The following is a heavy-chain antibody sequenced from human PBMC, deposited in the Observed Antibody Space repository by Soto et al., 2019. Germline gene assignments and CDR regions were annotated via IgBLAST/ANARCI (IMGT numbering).Heavy chain of an antibody. D-gene: IGHD3-10*01. CDR3: ARANGSGSQRLSYYCMYG. Sequence: NPGGSLRLSCAASGFTFSSYSMNWVRQAPGKGLEWVSSISSSSSYIYYADSVKGRFTISRDNAKNSLYLQMNSLTAEDTAVYYCARANGSGSQRLSYYCMYGWGRGSTV. J-gene: IGHJ6*02. CDR1: GFTFSSYS. V-gene: IGHV3-21*01. CDR2: ISSSSSYI.